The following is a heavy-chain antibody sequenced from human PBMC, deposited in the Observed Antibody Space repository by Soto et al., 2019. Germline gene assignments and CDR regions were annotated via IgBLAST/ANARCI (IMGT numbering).Heavy chain of an antibody. J-gene: IGHJ6*02. CDR1: GYTFTRYG. D-gene: IGHD3-10*01. Sequence: ASVKVSCKASGYTFTRYGISWVRQAPGQGLEWMGWISGYNGDTNYAQKVQGRVTMTIDTSTSTAYMELRSLTSDDTAIYYCARGNITMVRGVLFGMDVWGQGTTVTVSS. V-gene: IGHV1-18*01. CDR3: ARGNITMVRGVLFGMDV. CDR2: ISGYNGDT.